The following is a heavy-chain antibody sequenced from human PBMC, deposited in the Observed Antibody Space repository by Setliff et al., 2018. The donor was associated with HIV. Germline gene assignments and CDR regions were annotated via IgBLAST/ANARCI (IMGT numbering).Heavy chain of an antibody. V-gene: IGHV1-46*01. D-gene: IGHD6-6*01. Sequence: GASVKVSCKASGYTFTSYYMHWVRQAPGQGLEWMGIINPSGGSTSYAQKFQGRVTMTRDTSTSTVYMELSSLRSEDTAVYCCARDHSSSSHYYYYMDVWGKGTTVTVSS. CDR2: INPSGGST. J-gene: IGHJ6*03. CDR1: GYTFTSYY. CDR3: ARDHSSSSHYYYYMDV.